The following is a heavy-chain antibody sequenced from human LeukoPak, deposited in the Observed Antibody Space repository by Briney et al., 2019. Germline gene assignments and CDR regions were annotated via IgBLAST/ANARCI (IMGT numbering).Heavy chain of an antibody. J-gene: IGHJ5*01. CDR2: VSHSGTT. CDR1: GYSITSGYF. V-gene: IGHV4-38-2*02. D-gene: IGHD2-21*01. Sequence: SETLSLTCTVSGYSITSGYFWGWIRQSPGKGLEWIVSVSHSGTTYYNPSLESRVTVSVDTSRNQFSLRLTSVTAADTAVYYCARDVPVCGGNPCNWFYPWGQGTQVTVSS. CDR3: ARDVPVCGGNPCNWFYP.